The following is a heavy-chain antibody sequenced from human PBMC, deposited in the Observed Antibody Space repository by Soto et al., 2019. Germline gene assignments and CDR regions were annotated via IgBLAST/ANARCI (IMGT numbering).Heavy chain of an antibody. V-gene: IGHV5-51*01. CDR2: IYPSDSDT. CDR3: ARGGVSTRTFDY. CDR1: GYNFAGYW. D-gene: IGHD3-3*01. J-gene: IGHJ4*02. Sequence: GESLNISCKGSGYNFAGYWIAWVRQMPGKGLELMGIIYPSDSDTRYRPSFQGQVTISADKSISSAYLQWSSLRASDTAMYYCARGGVSTRTFDYWGQGTPVTVSS.